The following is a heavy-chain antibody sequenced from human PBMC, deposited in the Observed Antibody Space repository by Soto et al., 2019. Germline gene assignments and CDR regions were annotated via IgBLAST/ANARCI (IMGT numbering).Heavy chain of an antibody. CDR2: IYYTGST. D-gene: IGHD7-27*01. V-gene: IGHV4-59*08. Sequence: PSETLSLTCTVSGGSISSYYWSWIRQPPGKGLEWIGYIYYTGSTSYNPSLKSRVTISVDTSKNQFSLKLSSATAADTAVYYCARRGNWGSDEFDYWGQGTLLTVSS. CDR3: ARRGNWGSDEFDY. J-gene: IGHJ4*02. CDR1: GGSISSYY.